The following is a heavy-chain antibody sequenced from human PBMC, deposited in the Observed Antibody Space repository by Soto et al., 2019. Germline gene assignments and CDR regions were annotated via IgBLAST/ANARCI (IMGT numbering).Heavy chain of an antibody. D-gene: IGHD2-8*01. V-gene: IGHV3-33*01. Sequence: QVQLVESGGGVVQPGRSLRLSCAASGFTFSSYGMHWVRQAPGKGLEWVAVIWYDGSNKYYADSVKGRFTISRDNSKNTLYLQMNGLRAEDTAVYYCARDSRYCTNGVCFTYWYFALWGRGTLVTVSS. J-gene: IGHJ2*01. CDR1: GFTFSSYG. CDR2: IWYDGSNK. CDR3: ARDSRYCTNGVCFTYWYFAL.